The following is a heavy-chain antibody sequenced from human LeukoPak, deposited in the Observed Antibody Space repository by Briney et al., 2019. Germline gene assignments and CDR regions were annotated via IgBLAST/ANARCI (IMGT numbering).Heavy chain of an antibody. D-gene: IGHD3-22*01. CDR2: INPNSGGT. J-gene: IGHJ5*02. V-gene: IGHV1-2*02. Sequence: ASVKVSCKASGYTFTCYYMHWVRQAPGQGVEWMGWINPNSGGTNYAQKFQGRVTMTSDTSISTAYMELSRLRSDDTAVYYCARVNGYYYDSSGYYPWGQGTLVTVSS. CDR1: GYTFTCYY. CDR3: ARVNGYYYDSSGYYP.